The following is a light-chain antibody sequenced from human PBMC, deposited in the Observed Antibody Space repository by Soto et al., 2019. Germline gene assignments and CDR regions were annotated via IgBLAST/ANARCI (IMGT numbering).Light chain of an antibody. CDR1: RGDIGGYDY. CDR3: SSYTNRGTPYV. CDR2: EVT. V-gene: IGLV2-14*01. J-gene: IGLJ1*01. Sequence: QSALTQPASVSGSPGQSITISCTGTRGDIGGYDYVSWYQQYPGKAPKLLIFEVTNRPSGVSDRFSGSKSGSTASLTISGLRAEDEADYYCSSYTNRGTPYVFGTGNKLTVL.